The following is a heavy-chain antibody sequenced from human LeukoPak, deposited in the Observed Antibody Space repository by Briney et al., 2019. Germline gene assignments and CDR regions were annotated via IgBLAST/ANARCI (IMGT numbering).Heavy chain of an antibody. V-gene: IGHV3-48*02. CDR3: ARDSGSYLIDY. Sequence: PGGSLRLSCAASGFTFSGHSMNWVRQAPGRGLEWVAYIGISSSTIYYADSVKGRFTISRDNVKNSVFLQMNTLRDEDTAVYYCARDSGSYLIDYWGQGTLVTVSS. CDR2: IGISSSTI. J-gene: IGHJ4*02. CDR1: GFTFSGHS. D-gene: IGHD1-26*01.